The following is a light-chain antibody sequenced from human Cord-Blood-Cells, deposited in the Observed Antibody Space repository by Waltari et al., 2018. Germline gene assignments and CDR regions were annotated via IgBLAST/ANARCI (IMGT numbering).Light chain of an antibody. CDR1: QSVLYSSNNKNY. Sequence: DIVTTQSPDSLAVSLGERATINCKSSQSVLYSSNNKNYLAWYQQNPGQPPKRLIYWSSTRESGVPDRFSGSGSGTDFTLTISSLQAEDVAVYYCQQYYSTPTFGQGTKVEIK. V-gene: IGKV4-1*01. CDR2: WSS. J-gene: IGKJ1*01. CDR3: QQYYSTPT.